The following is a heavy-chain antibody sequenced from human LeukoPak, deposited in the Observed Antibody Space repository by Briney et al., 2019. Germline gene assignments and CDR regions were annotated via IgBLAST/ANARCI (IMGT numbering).Heavy chain of an antibody. D-gene: IGHD3-9*01. V-gene: IGHV4-34*01. CDR2: INHSGST. CDR1: GGSFSGYY. CDR3: ARAYRYFDWLLYNWFDP. Sequence: SETLSLTGAVYGGSFSGYYWSWIRQPPGKGLEWIGEINHSGSTNYNPSLKSRVTISVDTSKNQFSLKLSSVTAADTAVYYCARAYRYFDWLLYNWFDPWGQGTLVTVSS. J-gene: IGHJ5*02.